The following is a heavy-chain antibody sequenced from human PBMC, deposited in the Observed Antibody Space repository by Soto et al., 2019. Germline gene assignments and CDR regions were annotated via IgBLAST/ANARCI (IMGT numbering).Heavy chain of an antibody. CDR3: ARRVDNWFDP. J-gene: IGHJ5*02. V-gene: IGHV4-38-2*01. CDR2: IYHSGST. Sequence: SETLSLTCAVSGYSISSGYYWGWIRQPPGKGLEWIGSIYHSGSTYYNPSLKSRVTISVDTSKNQFSLKLSSVTAADTAVYYCARRVDNWFDPWGQGTLV. D-gene: IGHD5-12*01. CDR1: GYSISSGYY.